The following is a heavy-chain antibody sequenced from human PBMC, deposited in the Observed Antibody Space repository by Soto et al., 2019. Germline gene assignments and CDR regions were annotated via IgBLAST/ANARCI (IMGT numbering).Heavy chain of an antibody. Sequence: GASVKVSCKASGFTFTRSAVQWVRQARGQRLEWIGWIVVGSANTIYAQKFQVRVTVTRDMSISTAYMELSSLRSEDTAVYYCAEVGSNGGYYHGMDVWGQGTTVTVSS. CDR3: AEVGSNGGYYHGMDV. CDR1: GFTFTRSA. D-gene: IGHD4-4*01. V-gene: IGHV1-58*01. CDR2: IVVGSANT. J-gene: IGHJ6*02.